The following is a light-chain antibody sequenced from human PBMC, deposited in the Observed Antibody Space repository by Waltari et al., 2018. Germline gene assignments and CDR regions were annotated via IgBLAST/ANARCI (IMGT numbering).Light chain of an antibody. Sequence: QSALTPPASVSGSPGQSNTISCTGTSSDVGGSNHFSWYQQHPGKAPKLMIYEVSNRPSGVSNRFSGSKSGNTASLTISGLQAEDEADYYCSSYTSSSTPVVFGGGTKLTVL. CDR3: SSYTSSSTPVV. CDR1: SSDVGGSNH. CDR2: EVS. V-gene: IGLV2-14*01. J-gene: IGLJ2*01.